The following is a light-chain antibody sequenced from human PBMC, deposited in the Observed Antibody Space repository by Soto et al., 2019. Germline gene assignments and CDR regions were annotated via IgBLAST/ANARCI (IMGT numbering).Light chain of an antibody. CDR2: DVS. CDR3: CSYTTSNTRQIV. J-gene: IGLJ1*01. Sequence: QSVLTQPSSVSASPGQTITISCSGTSSDVGGYNYVSWYQQHPGEAPNFIIYDVSNRPSGVSNRCSGSKSGNTASLTISGLQAEDEADYYCCSYTTSNTRQIVFGTGTKVTVL. CDR1: SSDVGGYNY. V-gene: IGLV2-14*01.